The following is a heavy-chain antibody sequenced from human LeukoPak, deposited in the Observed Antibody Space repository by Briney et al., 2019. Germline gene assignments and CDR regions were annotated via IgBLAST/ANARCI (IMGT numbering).Heavy chain of an antibody. CDR2: ISSSSSYI. J-gene: IGHJ4*02. CDR3: PRLVEGVFDY. CDR1: GFAFNSYS. D-gene: IGHD6-6*01. V-gene: IGHV3-21*01. Sequence: GGSLRLSCAASGFAFNSYSMNWVRQAPGKGLEWVSSISSSSSYIYYADSVKGRFTISRDNAKNSLYLQMNSLRAEDTAVYYRPRLVEGVFDYWGQGTLVTVSS.